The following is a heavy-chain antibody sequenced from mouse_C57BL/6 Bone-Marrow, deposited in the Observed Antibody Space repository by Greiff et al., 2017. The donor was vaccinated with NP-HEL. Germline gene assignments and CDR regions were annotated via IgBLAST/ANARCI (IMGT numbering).Heavy chain of an antibody. J-gene: IGHJ1*03. CDR1: GFSLTSYG. CDR2: IWSDGST. CDR3: ARHSYGSSYVGYFDV. D-gene: IGHD1-1*01. V-gene: IGHV2-6-1*01. Sequence: VKLMESGPGLVAPSQSLSITCTVSGFSLTSYGVHWVRQPPGKGLEWLVVIWSDGSTTYNSALKSRLSISKDNSKSQVFLKMNSLQTDDTAMYYCARHSYGSSYVGYFDVWGTGTTVTVSS.